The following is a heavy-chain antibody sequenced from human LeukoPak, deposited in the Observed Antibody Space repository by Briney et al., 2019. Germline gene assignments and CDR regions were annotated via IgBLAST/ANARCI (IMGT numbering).Heavy chain of an antibody. D-gene: IGHD3-3*01. V-gene: IGHV1-2*02. Sequence: ASVKVSCKASGYTFTGYYMHWVRQAPGQGLEWMGWINPNSGGTNYAQKFQGRVTMTRDTSISTAYMELSRLRSDDTAVYYCARGFLEWLSLPPYDYWGQGTLVTVSS. CDR1: GYTFTGYY. CDR2: INPNSGGT. J-gene: IGHJ4*02. CDR3: ARGFLEWLSLPPYDY.